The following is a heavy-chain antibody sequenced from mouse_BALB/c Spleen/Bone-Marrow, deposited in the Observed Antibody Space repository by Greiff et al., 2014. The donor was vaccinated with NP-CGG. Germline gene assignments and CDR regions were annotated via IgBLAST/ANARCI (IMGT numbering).Heavy chain of an antibody. CDR3: TRTYSFDY. V-gene: IGHV14-1*02. CDR2: IDPENGNT. CDR1: GFNIKDYY. Sequence: EVQLQESGVELVRPGALVKLSCKASGFNIKDYYMDWVKQRPEQGLEWIGWIDPENGNTIYDPKFQGKASITADTSSNTAYLQLSSLTSEDTAVYYCTRTYSFDYWGQGTTLTVSS. J-gene: IGHJ2*01.